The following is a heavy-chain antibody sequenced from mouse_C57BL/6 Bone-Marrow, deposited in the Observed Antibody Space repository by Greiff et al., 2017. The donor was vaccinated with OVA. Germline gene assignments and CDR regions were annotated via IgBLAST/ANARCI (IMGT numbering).Heavy chain of an antibody. J-gene: IGHJ2*01. CDR1: GFNIKDDY. CDR2: IDPENGDT. Sequence: VQLQQSGAELVRPGASVKLSCTASGFNIKDDYMHWVKQRPEQGLEWIGWIDPENGDTEYASKFQGKATITADTSSNTAYLQLSSLTSEDTAVYYCTLYSPYCYGSRYRSYYCDYWGQGTTLTVSS. CDR3: TLYSPYCYGSRYRSYYCDY. V-gene: IGHV14-4*01. D-gene: IGHD1-1*01.